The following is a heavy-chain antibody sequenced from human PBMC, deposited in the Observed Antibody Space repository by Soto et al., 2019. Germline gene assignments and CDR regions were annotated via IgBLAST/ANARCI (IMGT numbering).Heavy chain of an antibody. CDR1: GDSVSSDNYY. D-gene: IGHD2-15*01. Sequence: PSETLSLTCSVSGDSVSSDNYYWSWIRQPPGKGLEWIGYIYYSGSTNYNPSLKSRVTISVDTSKNQFSLKLGSVTAADAAMYYCARIVVAANNWFDPWGQGSLVTVSS. V-gene: IGHV4-61*01. CDR3: ARIVVAANNWFDP. J-gene: IGHJ5*02. CDR2: IYYSGST.